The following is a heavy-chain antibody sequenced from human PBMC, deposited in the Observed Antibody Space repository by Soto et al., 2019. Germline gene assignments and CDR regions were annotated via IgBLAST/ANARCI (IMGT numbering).Heavy chain of an antibody. Sequence: GAPVKVVCKACGGSFSSYAIGWVRQAPGQGLEWMGGIIPIFGTANYAQKFQGRVTITADESTSTAYMELSSLRSEDTAVYYCASSGSYEAFDYWGQGTLVTVSS. D-gene: IGHD1-26*01. CDR3: ASSGSYEAFDY. CDR1: GGSFSSYA. V-gene: IGHV1-69*13. J-gene: IGHJ4*02. CDR2: IIPIFGTA.